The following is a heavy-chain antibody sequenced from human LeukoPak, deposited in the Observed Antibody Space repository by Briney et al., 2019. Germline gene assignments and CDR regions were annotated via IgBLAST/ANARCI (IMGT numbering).Heavy chain of an antibody. CDR3: ATGQRYAFDY. V-gene: IGHV3-48*02. J-gene: IGHJ4*02. CDR1: GFSFTDYP. Sequence: GGSLRLSCATSGFSFTDYPMNWVRQAPGKGLEWISNIRTTAEGAKYAYYADSVKGRVTISRDDGKNTLYLHMNSLRDDDTAVYYCATGQRYAFDYWGQGILVTVSS. CDR2: IRTTAEGAKYA. D-gene: IGHD3-9*01.